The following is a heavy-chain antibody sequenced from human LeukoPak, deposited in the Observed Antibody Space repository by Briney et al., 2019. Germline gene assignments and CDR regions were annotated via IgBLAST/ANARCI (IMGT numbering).Heavy chain of an antibody. CDR2: ISAYNGNT. J-gene: IGHJ6*02. Sequence: ASVKVSCKASGYTFTSYGISWVRQAPGQGLEWMGWISAYNGNTNYARKLQGRVTMTTDTSTSTAYMELRSLRSDDTAVYYCARGRIPVAGTSGRTGGMDVWGQGTTVTVSS. D-gene: IGHD6-19*01. CDR3: ARGRIPVAGTSGRTGGMDV. V-gene: IGHV1-18*01. CDR1: GYTFTSYG.